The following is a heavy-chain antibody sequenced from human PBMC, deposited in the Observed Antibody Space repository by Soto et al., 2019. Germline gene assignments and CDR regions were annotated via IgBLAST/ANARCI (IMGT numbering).Heavy chain of an antibody. J-gene: IGHJ6*02. Sequence: GESLKTFCKGSGYRFTSYWIGWGRPMPGEGLEWVGIIYPGDSDTRYSPSFQGQVTSSADKSSSTANLQWSSLKASETAKYNCASHWGSGCFSSRWMDVWGQGTTVTVSS. CDR3: ASHWGSGCFSSRWMDV. V-gene: IGHV5-51*01. CDR2: IYPGDSDT. D-gene: IGHD6-19*01. CDR1: GYRFTSYW.